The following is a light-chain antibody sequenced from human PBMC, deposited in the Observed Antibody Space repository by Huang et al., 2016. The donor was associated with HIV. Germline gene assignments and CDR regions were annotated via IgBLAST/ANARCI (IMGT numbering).Light chain of an antibody. CDR2: CAS. CDR3: QQYYTTPWT. CDR1: QSVLYSSNNKNY. Sequence: DIVMTQSPDSLAVSLGERATINCKSSQSVLYSSNNKNYLAWYQQKPGQPPKLLIYCASTLESGVPDRFSGSGAGTDFPLTISSLQAEDVAVYYCQQYYTTPWTFGQGTKVEIK. J-gene: IGKJ1*01. V-gene: IGKV4-1*01.